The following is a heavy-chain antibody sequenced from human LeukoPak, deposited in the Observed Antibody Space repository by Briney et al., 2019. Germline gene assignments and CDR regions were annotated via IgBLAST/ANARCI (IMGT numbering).Heavy chain of an antibody. CDR3: AKGSSEVAAQDIDY. D-gene: IGHD3-22*01. CDR1: GFTFSSYG. Sequence: PGGSLRLSCEASGFTFSSYGIHWVRQAPGKGLEGVAFIRYDGSNKYYADSVKSRFTISRVNSKNTLYLQMNSLSAEDTTVYYCAKGSSEVAAQDIDYWGQGTLVTVS. V-gene: IGHV3-30*02. J-gene: IGHJ4*02. CDR2: IRYDGSNK.